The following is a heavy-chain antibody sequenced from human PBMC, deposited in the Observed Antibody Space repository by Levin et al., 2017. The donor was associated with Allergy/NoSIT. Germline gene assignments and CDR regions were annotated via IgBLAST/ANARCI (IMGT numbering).Heavy chain of an antibody. CDR2: IYDGGAT. CDR3: ARVGFTYGRYYDY. J-gene: IGHJ4*02. CDR1: GFTVSSNS. Sequence: GESLKISSAASGFTVSSNSMSWVRQAPGKGLEWVSVIYDGGATYYADPVKGRFTISRDTSKNTLYLQMNSLRAEDTAVYYCARVGFTYGRYYDYWGQGTLVTVSS. D-gene: IGHD5-18*01. V-gene: IGHV3-66*01.